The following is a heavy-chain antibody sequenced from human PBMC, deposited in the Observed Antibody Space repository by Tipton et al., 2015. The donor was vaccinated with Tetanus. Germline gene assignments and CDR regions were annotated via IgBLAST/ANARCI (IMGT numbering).Heavy chain of an antibody. Sequence: TLSLTCTVSGDSIDGGFKNWGWIRQQPGKGLEWIGYIDYRGNTYYNPSLRRRVTFSFDTSENQFSLKLTSVTAADTAVYYCASDSALMGNFDYWGQGTLVTVSS. CDR3: ASDSALMGNFDY. CDR2: IDYRGNT. V-gene: IGHV4-31*03. J-gene: IGHJ4*02. D-gene: IGHD5-24*01. CDR1: GDSIDGGFKN.